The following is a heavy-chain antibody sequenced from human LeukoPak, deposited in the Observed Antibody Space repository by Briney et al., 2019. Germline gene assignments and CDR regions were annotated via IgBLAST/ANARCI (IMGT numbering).Heavy chain of an antibody. Sequence: SVTVSSKPSGGTFISYAIRWVRQAPGQGLEWMGGIIPIFGTANYAQKFQGRVTITADESTSTAYMELSSLRSEDTAGYYCARDSGEGDWGQGTLVTVSS. CDR1: GGTFISYA. J-gene: IGHJ4*02. CDR2: IIPIFGTA. D-gene: IGHD3-10*01. CDR3: ARDSGEGD. V-gene: IGHV1-69*01.